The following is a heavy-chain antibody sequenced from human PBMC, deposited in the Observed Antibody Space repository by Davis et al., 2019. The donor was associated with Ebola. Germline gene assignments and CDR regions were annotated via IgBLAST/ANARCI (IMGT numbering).Heavy chain of an antibody. V-gene: IGHV3-33*01. D-gene: IGHD2-15*01. CDR1: EFTFSVYG. J-gene: IGHJ3*02. Sequence: GESLKISCAASEFTFSVYGMHWIRQAPGKGLEWVAVIWYDGSNKYYADSVKGRFTISRDNSKNTLYLQMNSLRAEDTAVYYCARVGRTDAFDIWGQGTMVTVSS. CDR2: IWYDGSNK. CDR3: ARVGRTDAFDI.